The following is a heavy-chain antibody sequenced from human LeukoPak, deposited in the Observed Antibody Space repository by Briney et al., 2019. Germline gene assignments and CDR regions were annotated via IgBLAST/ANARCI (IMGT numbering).Heavy chain of an antibody. V-gene: IGHV3-15*01. CDR2: IKSKTDGGTT. CDR3: TTDSYSWHLTSFSSDI. CDR1: GFTFSNAW. J-gene: IGHJ3*02. D-gene: IGHD5-18*01. Sequence: GGSLRLSCAASGFTFSNAWMSWVRQAPGKGLEWVGRIKSKTDGGTTDYAAPVKGRFTISKNDSKSTLYLQMNSLKTEDTAVYYCTTDSYSWHLTSFSSDIWGQGTMVTVSS.